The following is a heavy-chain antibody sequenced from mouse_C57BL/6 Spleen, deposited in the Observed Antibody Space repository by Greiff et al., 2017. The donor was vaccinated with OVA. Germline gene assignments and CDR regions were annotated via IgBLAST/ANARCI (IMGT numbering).Heavy chain of an antibody. V-gene: IGHV1-15*01. CDR2: IDPETGGT. D-gene: IGHD1-1*01. CDR1: GYTFTDYE. J-gene: IGHJ4*01. Sequence: QVQLKESGAELVRPGASVTLSCKASGYTFTDYEMHWVKQTPVHGLEWIGAIDPETGGTAYNQKFKGKAILTADKSSSTAYMELRSLTSEDSAVYYCTSPYYYGSSSHDYWGQGTSVTVSS. CDR3: TSPYYYGSSSHDY.